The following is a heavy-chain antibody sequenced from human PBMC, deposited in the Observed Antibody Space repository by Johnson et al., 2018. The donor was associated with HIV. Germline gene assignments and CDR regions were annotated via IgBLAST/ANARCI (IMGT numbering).Heavy chain of an antibody. V-gene: IGHV3-33*08. CDR3: ARDQSEVDAFDI. CDR2: IWYDGSNK. CDR1: GFTFTSYG. Sequence: QVQLVESGGGLVQPGRSLRLSCAASGFTFTSYGMHWVRQAPGKGLEWVAVIWYDGSNKYYADSVKGRFTISRDNSKNTLNRQMNSLRAEDTAVYYCARDQSEVDAFDIWGQGTMVTVSS. J-gene: IGHJ3*02.